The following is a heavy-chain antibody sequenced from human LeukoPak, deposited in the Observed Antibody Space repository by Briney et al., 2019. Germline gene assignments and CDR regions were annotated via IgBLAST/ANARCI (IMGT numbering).Heavy chain of an antibody. CDR1: GGSISSFY. CDR2: IYYSGST. D-gene: IGHD2-15*01. V-gene: IGHV4-59*01. CDR3: ARLIAQWAYCSGGSCYPYFDY. Sequence: PSETLSLTCTVSGGSISSFYWSWIRQPPGKGLEWIGYIYYSGSTNYNPSLKSRVTISVDTSKNQFSLKLSSVTAADTAVYYCARLIAQWAYCSGGSCYPYFDYWGQGTLVTVSS. J-gene: IGHJ4*02.